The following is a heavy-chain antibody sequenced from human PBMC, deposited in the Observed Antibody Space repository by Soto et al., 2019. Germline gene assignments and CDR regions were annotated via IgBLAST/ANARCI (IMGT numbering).Heavy chain of an antibody. V-gene: IGHV4-38-2*02. D-gene: IGHD1-26*01. CDR1: GYSIGSGYY. J-gene: IGHJ3*02. CDR2: IIHSENT. Sequence: SETLSLTCAVSGYSIGSGYYTCWRQQPPVKGLEWICSIIHSENTNYNPSLETRFIMSLDTSKNQFSPTLSAVIAADNDVYYCARDRNSWSQPNAFDIWGQGTMVTVSS. CDR3: ARDRNSWSQPNAFDI.